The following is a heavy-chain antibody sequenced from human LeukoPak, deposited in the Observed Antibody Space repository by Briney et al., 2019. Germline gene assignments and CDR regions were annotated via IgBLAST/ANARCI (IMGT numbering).Heavy chain of an antibody. J-gene: IGHJ6*03. CDR2: IYYSGST. D-gene: IGHD5-24*01. CDR3: AREGRYRYGYNEYHSYMDI. Sequence: PSETLSLTCTVSGGSISSYYWSWIRQPPGKGLEWIGYIYYSGSTNYNPSLKSRVTISVDTSKNQFSLKLSSVTAAETAVYYCAREGRYRYGYNEYHSYMDICGKGTTVTVSS. V-gene: IGHV4-59*01. CDR1: GGSISSYY.